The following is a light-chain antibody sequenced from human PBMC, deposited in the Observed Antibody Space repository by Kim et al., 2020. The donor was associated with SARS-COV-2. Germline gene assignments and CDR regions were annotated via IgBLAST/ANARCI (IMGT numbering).Light chain of an antibody. CDR3: QQNNNWPLT. CDR2: GAS. J-gene: IGKJ4*01. V-gene: IGKV3-15*01. Sequence: VSPEERASLSGKASQSVRSNLAWYQLKPGQPPRLLMYGASTRATGIPARCSDSGSGTEFALHISSLQSEDLAFYYCQQNNNWPLTFGGGTKVDIK. CDR1: QSVRSN.